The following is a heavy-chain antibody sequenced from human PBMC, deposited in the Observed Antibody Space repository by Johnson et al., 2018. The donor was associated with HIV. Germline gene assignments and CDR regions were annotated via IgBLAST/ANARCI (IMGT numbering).Heavy chain of an antibody. CDR3: ARGDSSGEAFDI. J-gene: IGHJ3*02. Sequence: VQLVESGGGLVQPGGSLRLSCAASGFTFSSYDMHWVRQATGKGLEWVSAIGTAGDTYYPGSVKGRFTISRENAKTALYLQMNSLRAEDTAVYYWARGDSSGEAFDIWGQGTMVTVSS. CDR1: GFTFSSYD. D-gene: IGHD3-22*01. V-gene: IGHV3-13*01. CDR2: IGTAGDT.